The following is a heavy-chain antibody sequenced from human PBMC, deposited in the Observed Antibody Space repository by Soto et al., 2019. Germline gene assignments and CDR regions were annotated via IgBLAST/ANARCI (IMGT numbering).Heavy chain of an antibody. D-gene: IGHD3-3*01. CDR3: ARVVLEWLFRMDV. Sequence: GASVKGSCKASGYTFTGYYMHWVRQAPGQGLEWMGWINPNSGGTNYAQKFQGRVTMTRDTSISTAYMELSRLRSDDTAVYYCARVVLEWLFRMDVWGQGTTVTVSS. CDR2: INPNSGGT. CDR1: GYTFTGYY. J-gene: IGHJ6*02. V-gene: IGHV1-2*02.